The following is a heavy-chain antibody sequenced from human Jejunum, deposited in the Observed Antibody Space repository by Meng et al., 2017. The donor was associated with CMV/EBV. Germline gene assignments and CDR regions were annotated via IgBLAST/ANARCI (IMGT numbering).Heavy chain of an antibody. CDR1: GVSISNCGYY. V-gene: IGHV4-31*01. Sequence: STFSGVSISNCGYYWSWLRQHPGQGLAWIRSIYYSGSTCYNPSLTSLVTISVNTSKNQFSLNLSSVTAADTAVYYCARGGTVTDAAYWGQGTLVTVSS. D-gene: IGHD4-11*01. J-gene: IGHJ4*02. CDR2: IYYSGST. CDR3: ARGGTVTDAAY.